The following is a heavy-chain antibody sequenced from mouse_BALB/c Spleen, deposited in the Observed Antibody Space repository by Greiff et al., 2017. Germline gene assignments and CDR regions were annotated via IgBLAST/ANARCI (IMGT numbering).Heavy chain of an antibody. CDR2: ISDGGSYT. D-gene: IGHD1-1*01. V-gene: IGHV5-4*02. CDR3: ARGMDYGSSYGWFAY. CDR1: GFTFSDYY. J-gene: IGHJ3*01. Sequence: EVHLVESGGGLVKPGGSLKLSCAASGFTFSDYYMYWVRQTPEKRLEWVATISDGGSYTYYPDSVKGRFTISRDNAKNNLYLQMSSLKSEDTAMYYCARGMDYGSSYGWFAYWGQGTLVTVSA.